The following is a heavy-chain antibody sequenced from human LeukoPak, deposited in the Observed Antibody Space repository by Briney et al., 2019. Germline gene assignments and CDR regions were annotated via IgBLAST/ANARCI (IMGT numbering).Heavy chain of an antibody. Sequence: GGSLRLSCAASGFTFSSYSMNWVRQAPGKGLEWVSSISSSSSYIYYADSVKGRFTISGDNAKNSLYLQMNSLRAEDTAVYYCARDRVRVADYWGQGTLVTVSS. CDR2: ISSSSSYI. J-gene: IGHJ4*02. CDR3: ARDRVRVADY. D-gene: IGHD3-10*01. CDR1: GFTFSSYS. V-gene: IGHV3-21*01.